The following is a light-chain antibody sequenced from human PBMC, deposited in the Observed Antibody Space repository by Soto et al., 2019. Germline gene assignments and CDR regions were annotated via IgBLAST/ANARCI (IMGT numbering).Light chain of an antibody. CDR3: LLSYSGVRV. CDR1: TGAVTSGHY. J-gene: IGLJ2*01. Sequence: QTVVTQEPSLTVSPGGTVTLTCGSSTGAVTSGHYPYWFQQKPGQAPRALIYDISNEYSWTPARFSGSLPGGKAALTLSGAQPEDEADYYCLLSYSGVRVFGGGTKVTVL. V-gene: IGLV7-46*01. CDR2: DIS.